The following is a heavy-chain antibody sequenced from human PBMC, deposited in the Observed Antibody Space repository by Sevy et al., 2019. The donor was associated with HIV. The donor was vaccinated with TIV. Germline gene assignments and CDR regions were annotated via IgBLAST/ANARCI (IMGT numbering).Heavy chain of an antibody. CDR2: INSDGSST. J-gene: IGHJ4*02. V-gene: IGHV3-74*01. D-gene: IGHD3-10*01. CDR1: GFTFSSYW. CDR3: ARDSASSGSYYNPYFEY. Sequence: GGSLRLSCAASGFTFSSYWMHWVRQAPGKGLVWVSRINSDGSSTSYADSVKGRFTISRDNAKNTLYLQMNSLRAEDTAVYYCARDSASSGSYYNPYFEYWGQGTLVTVSS.